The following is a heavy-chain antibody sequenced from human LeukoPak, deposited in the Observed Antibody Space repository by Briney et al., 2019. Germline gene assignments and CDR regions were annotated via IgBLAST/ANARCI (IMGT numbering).Heavy chain of an antibody. Sequence: SETLSLTCTVSGGSLSSSNYYWRWIRQPPGKGLEWIGSIDHSGSTYYDPSLKSRVTISIDTSKKQFSLKLRSVTADDTAIYYCGRLSSLIRGFGAYYMDFWDKGTAVTVSS. CDR1: GGSLSSSNYY. J-gene: IGHJ6*03. CDR3: GRLSSLIRGFGAYYMDF. D-gene: IGHD3-16*01. CDR2: IDHSGST. V-gene: IGHV4-39*01.